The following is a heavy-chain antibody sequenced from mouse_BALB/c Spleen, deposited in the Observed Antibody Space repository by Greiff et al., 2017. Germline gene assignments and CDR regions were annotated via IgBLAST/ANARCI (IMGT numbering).Heavy chain of an antibody. Sequence: VQLQQSGAELVRPGVSVKISCKGSGYTFTDYAMHWVKQSHAKSLEWIGVISTYYGDASYNQKFKGKATMTVDKSSSTAYMELARLTSEDSAIYYCARNYYGSSYSFDYWGQGTTLTVSS. V-gene: IGHV1S137*01. D-gene: IGHD1-1*01. CDR3: ARNYYGSSYSFDY. J-gene: IGHJ2*01. CDR1: GYTFTDYA. CDR2: ISTYYGDA.